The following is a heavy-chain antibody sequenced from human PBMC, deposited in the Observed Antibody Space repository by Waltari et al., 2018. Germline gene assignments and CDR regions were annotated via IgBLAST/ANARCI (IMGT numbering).Heavy chain of an antibody. CDR1: GYTFTDYY. Sequence: QVQLVQSGPEVKKPGASVKVSCKASGYTFTDYYMHWVRQAHGQGLEWMGRINPKSGGINDALMFQGRVAMTRDTSISTAYMELSRLTSDDTAVYYCASPGPYSSSPRNWDYWGQGTLVTVSS. V-gene: IGHV1-2*06. D-gene: IGHD6-13*01. CDR3: ASPGPYSSSPRNWDY. J-gene: IGHJ4*02. CDR2: INPKSGGI.